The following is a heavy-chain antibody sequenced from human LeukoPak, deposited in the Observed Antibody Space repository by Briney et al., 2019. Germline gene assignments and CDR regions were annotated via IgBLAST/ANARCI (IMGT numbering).Heavy chain of an antibody. D-gene: IGHD3-22*01. CDR2: IYSGGST. J-gene: IGHJ4*02. CDR1: GFTVSSNY. Sequence: GGSLRLSCAASGFTVSSNYMSWVRQAPGKGLEWVSVIYSGGSTYYADSVKGRFTISRDNSKNTLYLQMNSLRAEDTAVYYCAKPLYYYDSSGYRDYWGQGTLVTVPS. CDR3: AKPLYYYDSSGYRDY. V-gene: IGHV3-66*04.